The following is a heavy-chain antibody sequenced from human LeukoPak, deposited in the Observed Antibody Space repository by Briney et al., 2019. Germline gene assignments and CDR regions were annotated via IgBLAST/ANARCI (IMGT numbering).Heavy chain of an antibody. CDR1: GGSFSGYY. J-gene: IGHJ3*02. CDR2: INHSGST. CDR3: ANTYCSGGSCYPFDI. D-gene: IGHD2-15*01. Sequence: SETLSLTCAVYGGSFSGYYWSWIRQPPGKGLEWIGEINHSGSTNYNPSLKSRVTMSVDTSKNQFSLKLSSVTAADTAVYYCANTYCSGGSCYPFDIWGQGTMVTVSS. V-gene: IGHV4-34*01.